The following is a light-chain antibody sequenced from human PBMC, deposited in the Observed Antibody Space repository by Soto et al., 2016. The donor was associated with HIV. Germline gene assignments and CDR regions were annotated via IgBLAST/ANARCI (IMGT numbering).Light chain of an antibody. Sequence: SYVLTQPPSVSVAPGKTARITCDGNNIGTKSVHWYQQKPGQAPVLVIYDDSDRPSGIPERLSGSNSGSAATLTISRVEAGDEADYYCQVWHSGGDNYVFGPGTKVTV. CDR2: DDS. CDR1: NIGTKS. CDR3: QVWHSGGDNYV. V-gene: IGLV3-21*03. J-gene: IGLJ1*01.